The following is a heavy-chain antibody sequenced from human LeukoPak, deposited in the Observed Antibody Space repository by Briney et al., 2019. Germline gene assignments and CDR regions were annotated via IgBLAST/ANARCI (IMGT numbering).Heavy chain of an antibody. J-gene: IGHJ6*03. Sequence: GGSLRLSCAASGFVFHDFAVHWVRQSPGKGLEWVATISWNSDIILYANSVKGRFTISRDNDRDSLYMEMNSLRREDTALYYCVKSGGYYYMDAWGKGTTVIVSS. V-gene: IGHV3-9*01. CDR3: VKSGGYYYMDA. D-gene: IGHD2-15*01. CDR2: ISWNSDII. CDR1: GFVFHDFA.